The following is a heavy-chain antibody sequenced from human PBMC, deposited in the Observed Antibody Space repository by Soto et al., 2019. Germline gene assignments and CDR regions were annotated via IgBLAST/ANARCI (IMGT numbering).Heavy chain of an antibody. V-gene: IGHV3-33*01. D-gene: IGHD2-15*01. J-gene: IGHJ4*02. CDR1: GFTFSSYG. Sequence: GGSLRLSCAASGFTFSSYGMHWVRQAPGKGLEWVAVIWYDGSNKYYADSVKGRFTISRDNSKNTLYLQMNSLRAEDTAVYYCAREDRYCSGGFCYPQAGSLPYSGQGTLVTVSS. CDR2: IWYDGSNK. CDR3: AREDRYCSGGFCYPQAGSLPY.